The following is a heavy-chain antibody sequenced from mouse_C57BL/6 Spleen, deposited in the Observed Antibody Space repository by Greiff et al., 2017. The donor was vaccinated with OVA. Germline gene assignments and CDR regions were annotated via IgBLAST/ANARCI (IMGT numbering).Heavy chain of an antibody. J-gene: IGHJ2*01. V-gene: IGHV1-80*01. CDR3: ARGGGSSLYFDY. Sequence: LVESGAELVKPGASVKISCKASGYAFSSYWMNWVKQRPGKGLEWIGQIYPGDGDTNYNGKFKGKATLTADKSSSTAYMQLSSLTSEDSAVYFCARGGGSSLYFDYWGQGTTLTVSS. CDR2: IYPGDGDT. CDR1: GYAFSSYW. D-gene: IGHD1-1*01.